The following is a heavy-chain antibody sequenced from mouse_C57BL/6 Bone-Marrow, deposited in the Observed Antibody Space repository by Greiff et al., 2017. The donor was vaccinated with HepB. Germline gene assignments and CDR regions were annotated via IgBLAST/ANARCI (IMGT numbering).Heavy chain of an antibody. CDR3: TRGVGLRRPMSY. CDR2: ISSGGDYI. D-gene: IGHD2-4*01. Sequence: DVMLVESGEGLVKPGGSLKLSCAASGFTFSSYAMSWVRQTPEKRLEWVAYISSGGDYIYYADTVKGRFTISRDNARNTLYLQMSSLKSEDTAMYYCTRGVGLRRPMSYWGQGTSVTVSS. V-gene: IGHV5-9-1*02. J-gene: IGHJ4*01. CDR1: GFTFSSYA.